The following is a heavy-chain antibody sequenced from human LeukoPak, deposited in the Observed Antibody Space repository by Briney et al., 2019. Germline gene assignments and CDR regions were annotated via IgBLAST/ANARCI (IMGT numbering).Heavy chain of an antibody. CDR1: GFTFSRYA. D-gene: IGHD6-13*01. J-gene: IGHJ4*02. Sequence: GGSLRLSCAASGFTFSRYAMSWVRQTPGKGLEWVSVISGNGGDTYYADSVKGRFSISRDYSKNTLSLQMDSLRGEDTAVYYCAKAPVQQLVFGYFDFWGQGTLVTVSS. V-gene: IGHV3-23*01. CDR3: AKAPVQQLVFGYFDF. CDR2: ISGNGGDT.